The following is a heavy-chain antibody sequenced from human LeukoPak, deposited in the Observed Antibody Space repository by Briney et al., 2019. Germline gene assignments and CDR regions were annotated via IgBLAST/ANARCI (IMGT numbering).Heavy chain of an antibody. V-gene: IGHV3-30*03. D-gene: IGHD6-19*01. CDR2: ISYDGSNK. CDR3: ARDRLLYSSGWYLVDY. Sequence: TGGSLRLSCAASGFTFSSYSMNWVRQAPGKGLEWVAVISYDGSNKYYADSVKGRFTISRDNSKNTLYLQMNSLRAEDTAVYYCARDRLLYSSGWYLVDYWGQGTLVTVSS. CDR1: GFTFSSYS. J-gene: IGHJ4*02.